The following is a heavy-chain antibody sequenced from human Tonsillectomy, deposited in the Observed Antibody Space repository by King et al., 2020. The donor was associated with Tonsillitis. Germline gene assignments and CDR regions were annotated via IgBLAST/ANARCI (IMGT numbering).Heavy chain of an antibody. CDR1: GFTFSSYA. J-gene: IGHJ4*02. V-gene: IGHV3-30-3*01. Sequence: VQLVESGGGVVQPGRSLRLSCAASGFTFSSYAMHWVRQAPGKGLEWVAVISYDGSNKYYADSVKGRFTISRDNSKNTLYLQMNSLSAGDTAVYYCARGVHCCGDCRTEPYYFDYWGQGTLVTVSS. CDR2: ISYDGSNK. D-gene: IGHD2-21*02. CDR3: ARGVHCCGDCRTEPYYFDY.